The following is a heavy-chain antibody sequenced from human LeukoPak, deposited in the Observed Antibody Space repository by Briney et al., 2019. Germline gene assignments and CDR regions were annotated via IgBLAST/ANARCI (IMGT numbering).Heavy chain of an antibody. CDR2: INHSGST. Sequence: SETLSLTCAVFGGSFSGYYWSWIRQPPGKGLEWIGEINHSGSTDYNPSLKSRVTISGDSSKNQFSLNLNSVTAADTAVYYCARFSITLFGVVSAHFDHWGQGTLVTVSS. CDR1: GGSFSGYY. D-gene: IGHD3-3*01. V-gene: IGHV4-34*01. J-gene: IGHJ4*02. CDR3: ARFSITLFGVVSAHFDH.